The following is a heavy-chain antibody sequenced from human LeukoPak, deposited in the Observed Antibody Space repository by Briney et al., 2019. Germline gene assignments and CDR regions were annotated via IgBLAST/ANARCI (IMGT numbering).Heavy chain of an antibody. CDR3: ARGKLPYSSSWYAISYYFDH. D-gene: IGHD6-13*01. CDR2: IYSGGST. J-gene: IGHJ4*02. CDR1: GFTVSSNY. Sequence: QSGGSLRLSCAASGFTVSSNYMSWVRQAPGKGLEWVSVIYSGGSTYYADSVKGRFTISRDNSKNTLYLQMNSLRAEDTAVYYCARGKLPYSSSWYAISYYFDHWGQGTLVTVSS. V-gene: IGHV3-66*01.